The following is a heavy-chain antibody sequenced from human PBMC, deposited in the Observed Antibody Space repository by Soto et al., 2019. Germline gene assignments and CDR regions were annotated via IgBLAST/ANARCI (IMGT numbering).Heavy chain of an antibody. Sequence: GSLRLSCAASGFTFSTYSMNWARQAPGKGLEWVSYINSVSGTKYYADSVKGRFTISRDNAKNSLYLQMNSLRDEDTAVYYCARDRDSSGWYSGNWFDPWGQGTLVTVSS. CDR3: ARDRDSSGWYSGNWFDP. CDR1: GFTFSTYS. CDR2: INSVSGTK. D-gene: IGHD6-19*01. V-gene: IGHV3-48*02. J-gene: IGHJ5*02.